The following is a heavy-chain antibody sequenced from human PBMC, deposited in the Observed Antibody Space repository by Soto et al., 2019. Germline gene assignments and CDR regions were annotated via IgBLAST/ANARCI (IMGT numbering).Heavy chain of an antibody. D-gene: IGHD6-25*01. CDR3: AKGHSDYQGDYNYYGMDV. Sequence: GGSLRLSCAASGFPFSSYAISWVRQAPGRGLEWVAASTGAGGGTYNLEAVKGRFTVSRDNSKKTVYLQLDGLRAEDTAVYYCAKGHSDYQGDYNYYGMDVWGQGTT. J-gene: IGHJ6*02. V-gene: IGHV3-23*01. CDR2: STGAGGGT. CDR1: GFPFSSYA.